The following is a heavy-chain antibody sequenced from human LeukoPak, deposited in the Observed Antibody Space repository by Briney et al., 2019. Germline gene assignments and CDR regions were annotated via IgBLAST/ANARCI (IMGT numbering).Heavy chain of an antibody. D-gene: IGHD3-10*01. V-gene: IGHV3-23*01. CDR3: TKGPMPRGFDH. Sequence: GGSLRLSCAGSGFPFSSHGMNWVRQAPGKGLEWVSGISPGGGPTYYADSVKGRFTISRDDSKNTLYLQMKNLRAEDTAVYYCTKGPMPRGFDHWGQGTLVTVSS. CDR1: GFPFSSHG. J-gene: IGHJ4*02. CDR2: ISPGGGPT.